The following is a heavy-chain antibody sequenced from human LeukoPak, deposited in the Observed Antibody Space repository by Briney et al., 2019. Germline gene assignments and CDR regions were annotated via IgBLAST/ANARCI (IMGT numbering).Heavy chain of an antibody. CDR2: VGGSDNFI. Sequence: GGSLRLSCAASGFSVSDYYISWVRQAPGKGLEWISDVGGSDNFISYSDSVKGRFTISRDYANNSLYLQMNSLRVDDTAVYYCARETVAGTFDYWGHGTLVTASS. V-gene: IGHV3-11*01. J-gene: IGHJ4*01. CDR1: GFSVSDYY. CDR3: ARETVAGTFDY. D-gene: IGHD6-19*01.